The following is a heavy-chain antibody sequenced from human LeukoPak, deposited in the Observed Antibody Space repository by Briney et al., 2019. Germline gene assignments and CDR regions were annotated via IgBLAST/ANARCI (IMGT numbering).Heavy chain of an antibody. J-gene: IGHJ4*02. V-gene: IGHV4-34*01. CDR1: GGSFSGYY. D-gene: IGHD3-3*01. Sequence: PSETLSLTCAVYGGSFSGYYWSWIRQPPGKGLEWIGEINHSGSTNYSPSLKSRVTISVDTSKNQFSLKLSSVTAADTAVCYCARGGKYYDLWSGYYAGRTGIYFDYWGQGTLVTVSS. CDR3: ARGGKYYDLWSGYYAGRTGIYFDY. CDR2: INHSGST.